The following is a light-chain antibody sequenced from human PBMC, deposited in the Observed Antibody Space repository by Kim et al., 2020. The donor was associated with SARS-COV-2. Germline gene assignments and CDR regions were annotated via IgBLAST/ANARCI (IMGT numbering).Light chain of an antibody. CDR3: QQYNLYPRT. J-gene: IGKJ4*01. Sequence: DIQMTQSPSSLSASVGDRVTITCRASQTITRWLAWYRQKLGKAPELLIYGASTLQSGVPSRFSGSGSGTEFTLTINGLQPDDFATYYCQQYNLYPRTFGGGTKVESK. CDR2: GAS. V-gene: IGKV1-5*01. CDR1: QTITRW.